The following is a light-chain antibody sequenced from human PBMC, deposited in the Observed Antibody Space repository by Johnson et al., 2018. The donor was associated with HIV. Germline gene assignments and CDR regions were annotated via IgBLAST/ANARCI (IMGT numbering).Light chain of an antibody. CDR1: SSNIGSHY. J-gene: IGLJ1*01. Sequence: QSVLTQPPSVSAAPGQKVTISCSGSSSNIGSHYVSWYQQVPGTAPRLVIYDTIKRHSGIPDRFSGSKSGTSATLGITGLQTGDGADYYCGTWDSSLHASYVFGSGTSVTVL. V-gene: IGLV1-51*01. CDR3: GTWDSSLHASYV. CDR2: DTI.